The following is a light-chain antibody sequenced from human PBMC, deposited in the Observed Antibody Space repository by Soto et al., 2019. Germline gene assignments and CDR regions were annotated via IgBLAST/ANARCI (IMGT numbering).Light chain of an antibody. CDR2: EVS. V-gene: IGLV2-8*01. Sequence: QSVLTQPPSASESPGQSATVSCTGTSNDVVGYNYVSWYQQHPGKSPKLMIYEVSERPSGVPDRFSGSKSSNTASLTVSGLQAEDEADYYCSSYAGSDTFVFGTGSQVTVL. CDR1: SNDVVGYNY. J-gene: IGLJ1*01. CDR3: SSYAGSDTFV.